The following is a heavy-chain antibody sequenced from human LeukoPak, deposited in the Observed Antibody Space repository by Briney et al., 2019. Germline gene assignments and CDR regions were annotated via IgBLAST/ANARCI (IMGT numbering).Heavy chain of an antibody. D-gene: IGHD5-18*01. J-gene: IGHJ4*02. Sequence: ASVKVSCKASGFTFTSYGISWVRQAPGQGLEWVGWISVHSGKTDYSENLQDRVTMTTDTSTSTAYMELRSLRFDDTAVYYCARKDGFTYGLPLDYWGQGTLVTVSS. CDR1: GFTFTSYG. CDR3: ARKDGFTYGLPLDY. CDR2: ISVHSGKT. V-gene: IGHV1-18*04.